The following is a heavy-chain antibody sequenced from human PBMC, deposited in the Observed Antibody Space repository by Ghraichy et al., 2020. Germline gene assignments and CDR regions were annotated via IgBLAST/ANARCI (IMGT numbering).Heavy chain of an antibody. V-gene: IGHV3-23*01. CDR1: GFTFSSYA. CDR2: ISGSGGST. J-gene: IGHJ4*02. CDR3: AKVAREQWLVPKVMYYFDY. Sequence: GGSLRLSCAASGFTFSSYAMSWVRQAPGKGLEWVSAISGSGGSTYYADSVKGRFTISRDNSKNTLYRQMNSLRAEDTAVYYCAKVAREQWLVPKVMYYFDYWGQGTLVTVSS. D-gene: IGHD6-19*01.